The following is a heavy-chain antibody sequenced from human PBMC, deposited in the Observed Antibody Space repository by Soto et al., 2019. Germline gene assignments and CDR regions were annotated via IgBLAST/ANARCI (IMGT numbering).Heavy chain of an antibody. V-gene: IGHV3-30*18. CDR2: ISYDGNNK. Sequence: QVQLVESGGGVVQPGRSLRLSCAASVFTFSTYGMHWVRQAPGKGLEWVAVISYDGNNKYYADSVKGRFTISRDNSKNTLYLQMNSLRPEDTAVYYCAKGDDFYDFWSAYLAYWGQGTLVNVSS. CDR3: AKGDDFYDFWSAYLAY. D-gene: IGHD3-3*01. CDR1: VFTFSTYG. J-gene: IGHJ4*02.